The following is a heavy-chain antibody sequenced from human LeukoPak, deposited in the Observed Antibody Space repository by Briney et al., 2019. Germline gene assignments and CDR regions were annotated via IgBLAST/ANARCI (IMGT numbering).Heavy chain of an antibody. CDR3: ARGGTSTWYSGDY. V-gene: IGHV4-4*07. Sequence: SETLSLTCTISGGSISDDYWNWIRQPPGKGLEWIGRIYSSGSVSYSPSLMSRVTMSIDTSRNQFSLKLSSVTAADTAVYYCARGGTSTWYSGDYWGQGALVTVSS. CDR1: GGSISDDY. CDR2: IYSSGSV. D-gene: IGHD6-13*01. J-gene: IGHJ4*02.